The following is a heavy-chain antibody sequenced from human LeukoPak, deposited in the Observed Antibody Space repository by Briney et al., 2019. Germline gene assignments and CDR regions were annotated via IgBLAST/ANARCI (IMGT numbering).Heavy chain of an antibody. D-gene: IGHD3-3*01. CDR2: IYYSGST. J-gene: IGHJ4*02. CDR3: ARDSSTVFGVVPFDY. V-gene: IGHV4-59*01. CDR1: GGSISIYY. Sequence: SETLSLTCTVSGGSISIYYWNWIRQPPGKGLEWIGYIYYSGSTNYNPSLKSRVTISVDTSKNQFSLKLSSVTAADTAAYYCARDSSTVFGVVPFDYWGQGTLVTVSS.